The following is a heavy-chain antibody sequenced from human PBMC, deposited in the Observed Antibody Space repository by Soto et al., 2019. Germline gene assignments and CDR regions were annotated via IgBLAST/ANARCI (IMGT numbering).Heavy chain of an antibody. J-gene: IGHJ6*03. CDR1: GFTFSDYY. Sequence: PGGSLRLSCAASGFTFSDYYMSWIRQAPGKGLEWVSYISSSGSTIYYADSVKGRFTISRDNAKNSLYLQMNSLRAEDTAVYYCARDAVPYRFLEYYYYMDVWGKGTTVTVSS. V-gene: IGHV3-11*01. D-gene: IGHD3-3*01. CDR3: ARDAVPYRFLEYYYYMDV. CDR2: ISSSGSTI.